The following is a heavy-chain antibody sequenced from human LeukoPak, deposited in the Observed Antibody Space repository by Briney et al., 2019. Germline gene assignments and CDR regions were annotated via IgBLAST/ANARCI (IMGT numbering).Heavy chain of an antibody. Sequence: PSETLSLTCTVSGGSVSSGSYYWSWIRQPPGKGLEWIGYIYYSGSTNYNPSLKSRVTISVDTSKNQFSLKLSSVTAADTAVYYCARRSFEYYFDYWGQGTLVTVSS. CDR2: IYYSGST. J-gene: IGHJ4*02. CDR3: ARRSFEYYFDY. CDR1: GGSVSSGSYY. V-gene: IGHV4-61*01. D-gene: IGHD6-19*01.